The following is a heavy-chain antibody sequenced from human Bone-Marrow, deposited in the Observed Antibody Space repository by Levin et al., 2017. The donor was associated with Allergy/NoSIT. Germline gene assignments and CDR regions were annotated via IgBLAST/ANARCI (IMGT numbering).Heavy chain of an antibody. V-gene: IGHV4-59*08. CDR3: ARHSSGNYLRSSLAY. CDR2: IFYTGST. J-gene: IGHJ4*02. CDR1: GGSIRSYY. Sequence: SLTLSLTCTVSGGSIRSYYWSWIRPSPGKGLEWIGYIFYTGSTTYTPSLKRRVSISVDMSKNQFSLKLGSVSASDTAVYYCARHSSGNYLRSSLAYWGQGTLVTVSS. D-gene: IGHD3-22*01.